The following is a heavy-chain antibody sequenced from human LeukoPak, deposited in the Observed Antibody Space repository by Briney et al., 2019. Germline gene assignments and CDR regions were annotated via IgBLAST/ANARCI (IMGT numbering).Heavy chain of an antibody. CDR2: IYYSGST. J-gene: IGHJ6*03. CDR1: GGSISSSSYY. D-gene: IGHD1-14*01. Sequence: PSETLSLTCTVSGGSISSSSYYWGWIRQPPGKGLEWIGSIYYSGSTYYNPSLKSRVTISVDTSKNQFSLKVISVTAADTAVYYCARVTGRIRDYYYYMDVWGKGTMVTISS. CDR3: ARVTGRIRDYYYYMDV. V-gene: IGHV4-39*07.